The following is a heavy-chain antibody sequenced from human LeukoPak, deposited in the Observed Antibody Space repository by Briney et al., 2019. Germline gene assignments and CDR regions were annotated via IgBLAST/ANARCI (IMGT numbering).Heavy chain of an antibody. V-gene: IGHV1-2*02. CDR2: INPNSGGT. Sequence: ASVKVSCKAPGYTFTGYYMHWVRQAPGQGPEWMGWINPNSGGTNYAQKFQGRVTMTRDTSISTAYMELSRLRSDDTAVYYCARQRYVVVVAATPELGYWGQGTLVTVSS. CDR3: ARQRYVVVVAATPELGY. J-gene: IGHJ4*02. CDR1: GYTFTGYY. D-gene: IGHD2-15*01.